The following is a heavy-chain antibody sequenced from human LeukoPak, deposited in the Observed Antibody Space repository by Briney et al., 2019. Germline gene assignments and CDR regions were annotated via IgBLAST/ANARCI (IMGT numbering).Heavy chain of an antibody. D-gene: IGHD3-3*01. CDR2: ISSSSSTI. Sequence: GGSLRLSCAASGFTFTSYSMNWVRQAPGKGLEWISYISSSSSTIYYADSVKGRFTISRDNARNSLYLQMNSLRAEDTAVYYCARDRGGAYDFWSGYYTGYFDYWGQGTLVPVSS. J-gene: IGHJ4*02. CDR1: GFTFTSYS. CDR3: ARDRGGAYDFWSGYYTGYFDY. V-gene: IGHV3-48*01.